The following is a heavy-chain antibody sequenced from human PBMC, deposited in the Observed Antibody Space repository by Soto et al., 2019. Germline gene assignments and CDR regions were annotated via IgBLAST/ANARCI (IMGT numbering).Heavy chain of an antibody. CDR1: GITFGSRA. V-gene: IGHV3-23*01. CDR3: AKAGGCSGGSCYPRVYYYYGMDV. CDR2: ITDTGGDA. Sequence: EVQLLESGGDLIQPGGSLRLSCVASGITFGSRAMSWVRQAPGEGLEWVSTITDTGGDAKYADSVRGRFTISRDNSKNTLYLQMNSLRAEDTAVYYCAKAGGCSGGSCYPRVYYYYGMDVWGQGTTVTVSS. J-gene: IGHJ6*02. D-gene: IGHD2-15*01.